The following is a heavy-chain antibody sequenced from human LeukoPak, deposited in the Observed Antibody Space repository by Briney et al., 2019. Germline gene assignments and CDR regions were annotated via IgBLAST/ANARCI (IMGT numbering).Heavy chain of an antibody. D-gene: IGHD6-19*01. J-gene: IGHJ3*02. CDR1: GFTFSSYG. V-gene: IGHV3-33*01. CDR2: IWYDGSNK. CDR3: ARTGYSSGWSFDDAFDI. Sequence: GRSLRLSCAASGFTFSSYGMHWVRQAPGKGLEWVAVIWYDGSNKYYVDSVKGRFTISRDNSKNTLYLQMNSLRAEDTAVYYCARTGYSSGWSFDDAFDIWGQGTMVTVSS.